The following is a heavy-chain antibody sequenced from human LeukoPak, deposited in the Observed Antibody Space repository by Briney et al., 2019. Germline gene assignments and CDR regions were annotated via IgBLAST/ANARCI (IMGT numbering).Heavy chain of an antibody. V-gene: IGHV3-33*01. CDR1: GFTFNTFG. Sequence: PGRSLRLSCAASGFTFNTFGMHWVRQAPGKGLEWVAVIWYDGSSEYYADSVKGRFTISRDNSKNTLYLQMNSLRAEDTAVYYCAREGFLGWFDPWGQGTLVTVSS. D-gene: IGHD3-10*01. J-gene: IGHJ5*02. CDR2: IWYDGSSE. CDR3: AREGFLGWFDP.